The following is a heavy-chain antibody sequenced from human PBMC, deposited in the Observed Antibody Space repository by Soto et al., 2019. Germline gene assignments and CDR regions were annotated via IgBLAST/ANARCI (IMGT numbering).Heavy chain of an antibody. J-gene: IGHJ4*02. CDR2: IKSKGDGGTT. D-gene: IGHD2-21*01. V-gene: IGHV3-15*01. Sequence: EVRLVESGGGLVEPGDSLTLSCAASGFTFSNAWLTWVRQPPGKGLEWVGRIKSKGDGGTTDYAAPVKGRFTISRDDSTDTLYVQMNSLKNEDTAVYYCAADIPGDAYPIDYWGQGILVTVSS. CDR1: GFTFSNAW. CDR3: AADIPGDAYPIDY.